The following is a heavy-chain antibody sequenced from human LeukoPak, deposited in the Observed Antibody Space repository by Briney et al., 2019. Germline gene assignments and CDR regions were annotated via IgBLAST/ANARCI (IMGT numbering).Heavy chain of an antibody. V-gene: IGHV3-23*01. CDR3: VKDVSAYYYDSSGSPFDF. J-gene: IGHJ4*02. CDR1: GFIFNAYA. Sequence: SGGSLRLSCAASGFIFNAYAMSWVRQAPGKGLEWVSAISGSGDGRFYADSARGRFTISRDNSKNTLFLQMNSLRAEDTALYYCVKDVSAYYYDSSGSPFDFWGQGTLVTVSS. CDR2: ISGSGDGR. D-gene: IGHD3-22*01.